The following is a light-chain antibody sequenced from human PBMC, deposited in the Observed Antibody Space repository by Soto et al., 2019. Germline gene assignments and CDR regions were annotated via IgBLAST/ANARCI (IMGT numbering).Light chain of an antibody. V-gene: IGKV2-28*01. J-gene: IGKJ4*01. CDR1: QSLLHSNEHNY. Sequence: IVMTHNQLSLPVIPGEPASISCSSSQSLLHSNEHNYLDWNLQKPGQSPHVLIYLGSNRASGVPDRLTGSGPGTDFTLKISGLEAEDVGVYYCMHSLQTFGGGTKVDIK. CDR2: LGS. CDR3: MHSLQT.